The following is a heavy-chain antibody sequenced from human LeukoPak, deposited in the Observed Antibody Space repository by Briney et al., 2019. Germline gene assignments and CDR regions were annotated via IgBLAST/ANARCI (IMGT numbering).Heavy chain of an antibody. CDR2: IYYSGST. V-gene: IGHV4-39*07. J-gene: IGHJ4*02. CDR1: GGSISSSSYY. Sequence: PSETLSLTCTVSGGSISSSSYYWGWIRQPPGKGLEWIGSIYYSGSTYYNPSLKSRVIISVDTSKNQFSLKLSSVTAADTAAYYCATNWNDDYYFDYWGQGTLVTVSS. CDR3: ATNWNDDYYFDY. D-gene: IGHD1-1*01.